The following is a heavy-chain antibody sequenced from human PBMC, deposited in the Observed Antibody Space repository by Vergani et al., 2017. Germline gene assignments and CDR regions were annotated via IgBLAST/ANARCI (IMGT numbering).Heavy chain of an antibody. CDR1: GGSVSSGSYY. V-gene: IGHV4-61*01. CDR3: ARDNQAVPARDIDYYYYMDV. J-gene: IGHJ6*03. CDR2: IYYSGRT. Sequence: QVQLQESGPGLVKPSETLSLTCTVSGGSVSSGSYYWSWIRQPPGKGLEWIGYIYYSGRTNYNPSLKSRGTISVDPSKNQFSLKLSSVTAADTAVYYCARDNQAVPARDIDYYYYMDVWGKGTTVTVSS. D-gene: IGHD2-2*01.